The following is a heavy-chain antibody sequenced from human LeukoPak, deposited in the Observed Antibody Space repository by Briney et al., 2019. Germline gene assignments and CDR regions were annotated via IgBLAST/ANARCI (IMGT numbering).Heavy chain of an antibody. CDR1: GGSISSGAYS. D-gene: IGHD4-17*01. J-gene: IGHJ5*02. CDR3: AASYGINYFDP. V-gene: IGHV4-30-2*01. CDR2: IYHTGST. Sequence: SQTLSLTCAVSGGSISSGAYSWNWIRQPPGRGLEWIAYIYHTGSTYYNPSLKSRVTISVDRSKNQFSLRLSSVTAADTAVYYCAASYGINYFDPWGQGALVTVSS.